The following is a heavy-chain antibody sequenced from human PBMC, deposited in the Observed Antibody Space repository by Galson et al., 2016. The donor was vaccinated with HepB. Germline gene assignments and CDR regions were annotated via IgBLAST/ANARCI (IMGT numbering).Heavy chain of an antibody. D-gene: IGHD3-9*01. J-gene: IGHJ4*02. CDR1: GFTFTMYT. V-gene: IGHV3-23*01. CDR3: VNPVPPDSNILNGYLFH. Sequence: SLRLSCAASGFTFTMYTMNWVRQAPGKGLEWVSAITSTGGSTYYADSVKGRFSISRDNSKNTLYLQMNSLRAEDTAIYHCVNPVPPDSNILNGYLFHWGQGTLATVSS. CDR2: ITSTGGST.